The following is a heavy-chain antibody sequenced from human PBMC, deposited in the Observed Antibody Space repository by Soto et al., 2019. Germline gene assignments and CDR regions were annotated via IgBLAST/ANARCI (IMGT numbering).Heavy chain of an antibody. CDR1: GFTFSSYG. D-gene: IGHD3-3*01. J-gene: IGHJ4*02. Sequence: GGSLRLSCAASGFTFSSYGMHWVRQAPGKGLEWVALISYDGSSKYYVDSVKGRFTISRDNSKNTLYLQMNSLRAEDTAVYYCANTWSGYYYFDSWGQGTLVTVSS. CDR2: ISYDGSSK. V-gene: IGHV3-30*18. CDR3: ANTWSGYYYFDS.